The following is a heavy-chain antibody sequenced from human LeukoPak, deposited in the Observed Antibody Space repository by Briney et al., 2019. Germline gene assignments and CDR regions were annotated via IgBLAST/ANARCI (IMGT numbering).Heavy chain of an antibody. D-gene: IGHD2-15*01. Sequence: VASVKVSCKASGYTFTSYDINWVRQATGQGLEWMGWMNPNSGNTGYAQKFQGRVTTTRNTSISTAYMELSSLRSEDTAVYYCARVPTRKLRYCSGGSCYSQIDYWGQGTLVTVSS. CDR2: MNPNSGNT. CDR3: ARVPTRKLRYCSGGSCYSQIDY. J-gene: IGHJ4*02. V-gene: IGHV1-8*01. CDR1: GYTFTSYD.